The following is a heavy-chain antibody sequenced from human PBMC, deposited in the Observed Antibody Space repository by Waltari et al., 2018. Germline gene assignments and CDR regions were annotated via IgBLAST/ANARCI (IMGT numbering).Heavy chain of an antibody. CDR2: ISSSGSTI. J-gene: IGHJ4*02. D-gene: IGHD4-17*01. CDR1: GFTFNSYE. CDR3: ARDNTVTPGSDY. V-gene: IGHV3-48*03. Sequence: EVQLVESGGGLVQPGGSLRLSCAASGFTFNSYEMNWVRQAPGKGLEWVSYISSSGSTIYYADSVKGRFTISRDNAKNSLYLQMNSLRAEDTAVYYCARDNTVTPGSDYWGQGTLVTVSS.